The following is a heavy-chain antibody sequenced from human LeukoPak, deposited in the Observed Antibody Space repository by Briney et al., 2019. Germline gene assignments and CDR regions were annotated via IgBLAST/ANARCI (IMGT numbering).Heavy chain of an antibody. D-gene: IGHD3-22*01. Sequence: ASVKVSCKASGYTFTGYYMHWVRQAPGQGLEWMGWINPNSGGTNYAQKFQGRVTMTRDTSISTAYMELSGLRSDDTAVYYCARDPVNYYDSSDGVDYWGQGTLVTVSS. CDR3: ARDPVNYYDSSDGVDY. CDR1: GYTFTGYY. J-gene: IGHJ4*02. CDR2: INPNSGGT. V-gene: IGHV1-2*02.